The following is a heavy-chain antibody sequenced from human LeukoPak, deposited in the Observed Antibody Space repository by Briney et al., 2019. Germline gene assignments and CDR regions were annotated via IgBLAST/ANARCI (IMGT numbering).Heavy chain of an antibody. V-gene: IGHV3-21*01. CDR1: GFTFSAYS. D-gene: IGHD5-24*01. J-gene: IGHJ6*03. CDR2: IGGYGTYI. Sequence: SGGSLRLSCAASGFTFSAYSMNWVRQAPGKGLEWVSSIGGYGTYIYYADSVKGRFTISRDNTKNSLYLQMNGLRAEDTAVYYCTRDPSTRMATYYYYYMDVWGKGTTVTVSS. CDR3: TRDPSTRMATYYYYYMDV.